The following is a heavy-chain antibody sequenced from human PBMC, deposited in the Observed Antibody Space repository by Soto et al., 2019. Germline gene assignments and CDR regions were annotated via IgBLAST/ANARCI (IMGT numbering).Heavy chain of an antibody. CDR2: ISGSGGST. D-gene: IGHD1-26*01. CDR1: GFTFSSYA. Sequence: EVQLLESGGGLVQPGGSLRLSCAASGFTFSSYAMSWVRQAPGKGLEWVSAISGSGGSTYYADPVKGRFTISRDNSKNTLYLQINSLRAEDTAVNYWAKDQAPGGYNQTPPPIDYWGQGTLVTVSS. J-gene: IGHJ4*02. V-gene: IGHV3-23*01. CDR3: AKDQAPGGYNQTPPPIDY.